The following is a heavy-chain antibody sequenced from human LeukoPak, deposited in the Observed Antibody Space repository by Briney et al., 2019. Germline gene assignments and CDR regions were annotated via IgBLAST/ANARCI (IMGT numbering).Heavy chain of an antibody. D-gene: IGHD1-7*01. CDR2: INPNSGGT. CDR3: ARVYDNWNYGRYAEYFQH. CDR1: GYTFTGYY. V-gene: IGHV1-2*02. Sequence: VASVKVSCKASGYTFTGYYMHWVRQAPGQGLEWMGWINPNSGGTNYAQKFQGRVTMTRDTSISTAYMELNRPRSDDTAVYYCARVYDNWNYGRYAEYFQHWGQGTLVTVSS. J-gene: IGHJ1*01.